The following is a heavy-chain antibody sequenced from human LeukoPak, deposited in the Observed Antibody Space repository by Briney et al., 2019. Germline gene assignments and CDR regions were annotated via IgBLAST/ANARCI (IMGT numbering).Heavy chain of an antibody. J-gene: IGHJ5*02. Sequence: ASVKVSCKASGYTFTSYGISWVRQAPGQGLEWMGWVSAYNGNTNYAQKLQGRVTMTTDTSTSTAYMELRSLRSDDTAVYYCARDPYSVVVDTSYSWSDPWGQGTLVTVSS. D-gene: IGHD3-22*01. CDR2: VSAYNGNT. CDR1: GYTFTSYG. V-gene: IGHV1-18*01. CDR3: ARDPYSVVVDTSYSWSDP.